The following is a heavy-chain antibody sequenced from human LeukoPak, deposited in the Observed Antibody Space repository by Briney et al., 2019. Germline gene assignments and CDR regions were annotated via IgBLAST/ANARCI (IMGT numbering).Heavy chain of an antibody. CDR1: GFTFSSYS. D-gene: IGHD6-19*01. CDR3: ARDRKRYSSGWEANDY. CDR2: ISSSSSYI. V-gene: IGHV3-21*01. J-gene: IGHJ4*02. Sequence: PGGSLRLSCAASGFTFSSYSMNWVRQAPGKGLEWVSSISSSSSYIYYADSVKGRFTISRDNAKNSLYLHMNSLRAEDTAVYYCARDRKRYSSGWEANDYWGQGTLVTVSS.